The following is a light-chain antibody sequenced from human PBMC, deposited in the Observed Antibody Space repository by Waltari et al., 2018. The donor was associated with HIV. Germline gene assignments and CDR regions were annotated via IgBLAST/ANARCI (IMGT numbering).Light chain of an antibody. Sequence: QSVLTPPPSVSGAPGQRVTISCTGSSSNIGAGYDVHWYQQLPGTAPKLLIYGNNNRPSGVPDRFSASKSDTSASLTITGLQAEHEGDYYCQSYDSDLGGSYVFGTGTKVSVL. CDR3: QSYDSDLGGSYV. J-gene: IGLJ1*01. CDR2: GNN. CDR1: SSNIGAGYD. V-gene: IGLV1-40*01.